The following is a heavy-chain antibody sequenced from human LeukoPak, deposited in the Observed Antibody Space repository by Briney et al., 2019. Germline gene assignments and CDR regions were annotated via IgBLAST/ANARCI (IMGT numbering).Heavy chain of an antibody. CDR3: AREKSYDILTGYSKTFDY. Sequence: GGSLRLSCAASGFTFSSYTMNWVRQAPGKGLEWVAYFNGFSAISYADSVKGRFTISRDNANNSLYLQMNGLRAEDTAVYYCAREKSYDILTGYSKTFDYWGQGTLVTVSS. V-gene: IGHV3-48*04. CDR1: GFTFSSYT. D-gene: IGHD3-9*01. J-gene: IGHJ4*02. CDR2: FNGFSAI.